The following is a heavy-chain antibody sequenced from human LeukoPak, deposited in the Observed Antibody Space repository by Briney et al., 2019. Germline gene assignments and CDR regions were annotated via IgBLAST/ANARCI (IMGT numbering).Heavy chain of an antibody. V-gene: IGHV4-34*01. CDR2: INHSGST. CDR1: GGSFGGYY. D-gene: IGHD3-10*01. CDR3: ARRVRGVNDAFDI. J-gene: IGHJ3*02. Sequence: SETLALTCAVYGGSFGGYYWSWIRQPPGKGLEWIGEINHSGSTNYNPSLKSRVTISVDTSKNHFSLKLSSMTAADTAVYYCARRVRGVNDAFDIWGQGTMVTVSS.